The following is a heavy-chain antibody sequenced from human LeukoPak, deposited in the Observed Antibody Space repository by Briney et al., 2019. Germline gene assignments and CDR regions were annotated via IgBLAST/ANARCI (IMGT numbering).Heavy chain of an antibody. V-gene: IGHV5-10-1*01. CDR2: IDPSDSYT. Sequence: GESLKISCKGSGYSFTSYWISWVRQMPGKGLEWMGRIDPSDSYTNYSPSFQGHVTISADKSISTAYLQWSSLKASDTAMYYCARHLTGYGDYNYFDYWGQGTLVTVS. CDR1: GYSFTSYW. D-gene: IGHD4-17*01. CDR3: ARHLTGYGDYNYFDY. J-gene: IGHJ4*02.